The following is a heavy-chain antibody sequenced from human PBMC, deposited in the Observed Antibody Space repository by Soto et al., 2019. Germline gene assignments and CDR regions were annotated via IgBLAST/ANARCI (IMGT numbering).Heavy chain of an antibody. D-gene: IGHD3-10*01. V-gene: IGHV4-59*01. J-gene: IGHJ5*02. CDR1: GGSISSYY. CDR2: IYYRGST. CDR3: ARAEITMVRGVVWFDP. Sequence: QVQLQESGPGLVKPSETLSLTCTVSGGSISSYYWSWIRQPPGKGLEWIGYIYYRGSTNYNPSLKSRVTISVDTSKNQFSLKLSSVTAADTAVYYCARAEITMVRGVVWFDPWGQGTLVTVSS.